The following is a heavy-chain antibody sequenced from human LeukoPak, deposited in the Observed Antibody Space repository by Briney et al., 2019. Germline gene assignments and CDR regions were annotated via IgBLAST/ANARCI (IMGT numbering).Heavy chain of an antibody. V-gene: IGHV4-4*07. D-gene: IGHD5-18*01. CDR3: AREDIQLWPRRHYYMDV. CDR2: IYTSGST. Sequence: SETLSLTCTVSGGSISSYYWSWNRQPARKGLEWIGRIYTSGSTNYNPSLKSRVTMSVDTSKNQFSLKLSSVTAADTAVYYCAREDIQLWPRRHYYMDVWGKGTTVTVSS. J-gene: IGHJ6*03. CDR1: GGSISSYY.